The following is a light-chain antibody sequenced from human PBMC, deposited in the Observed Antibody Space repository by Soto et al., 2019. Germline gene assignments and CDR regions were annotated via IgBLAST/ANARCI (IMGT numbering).Light chain of an antibody. CDR3: SSYTTSSTDV. CDR1: SSDVGGYNY. CDR2: DVS. V-gene: IGLV2-14*01. J-gene: IGLJ1*01. Sequence: QSALTQPASVSGSPGQSITISCTGTSSDVGGYNYVSWYQQHPGKAPKLMIYDVSNRPTGVSNRFSGSKSGNTASLTISGLHAEDEADYYCSSYTTSSTDVFGTGTKVTVL.